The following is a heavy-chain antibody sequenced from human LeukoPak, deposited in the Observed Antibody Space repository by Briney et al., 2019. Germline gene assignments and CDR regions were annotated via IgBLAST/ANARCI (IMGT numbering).Heavy chain of an antibody. CDR2: ISSSSSYI. Sequence: GGSLRLSCAASGFTVSDNYLSWVRQAPGKGLEWVSSISSSSSYIYYADSVKGRFTISRDNAKNSLYLQMNSLRAEDTAVYYCARDPYRHCSSTSCYPAVFDYWGQGTLVTVSS. CDR1: GFTVSDNY. CDR3: ARDPYRHCSSTSCYPAVFDY. D-gene: IGHD2-2*01. J-gene: IGHJ4*02. V-gene: IGHV3-21*01.